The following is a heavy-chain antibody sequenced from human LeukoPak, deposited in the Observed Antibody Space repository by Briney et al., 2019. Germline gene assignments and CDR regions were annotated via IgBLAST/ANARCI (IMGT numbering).Heavy chain of an antibody. CDR2: ISSSGSYI. V-gene: IGHV3-21*01. D-gene: IGHD6-13*01. CDR1: GFTFSNAW. CDR3: ARAGRVKQLTNFDY. Sequence: GGSLRLSCAASGFTFSNAWMSWVRQAPGKGLEWVSSISSSGSYIYYADSVKGRFTISRDNAKNSLYLQMNSLRAEDTAVYYCARAGRVKQLTNFDYWGQGTLVTVSS. J-gene: IGHJ4*02.